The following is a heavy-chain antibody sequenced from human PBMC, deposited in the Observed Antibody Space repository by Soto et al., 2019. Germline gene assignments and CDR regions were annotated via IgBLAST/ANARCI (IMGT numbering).Heavy chain of an antibody. D-gene: IGHD4-17*01. J-gene: IGHJ5*02. CDR2: IDPSGST. Sequence: QVQLQQWGAGLLKPSETLSLTCGIYGASFSGNYWSWIRQPPGEGLEWIGEIDPSGSTNYSPSLESRTTISADTSKNQFYLKLNSVIAADTAVYYCARGGDGGGASWGQGTLVTVSS. CDR3: ARGGDGGGAS. CDR1: GASFSGNY. V-gene: IGHV4-34*01.